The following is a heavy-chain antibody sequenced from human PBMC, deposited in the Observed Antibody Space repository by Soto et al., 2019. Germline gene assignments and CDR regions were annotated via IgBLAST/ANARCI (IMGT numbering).Heavy chain of an antibody. V-gene: IGHV3-48*02. J-gene: IGHJ4*02. CDR3: ARGGKTPIWQVVAAYYFDY. CDR1: GFTFSRYS. Sequence: PGGSLRLSCAASGFTFSRYSMNWVRLAPGKGLEWVSYISSSSGTIYYADSVKGRFTISRDNAKNSLYLQMNSLRDEDTAVYYCARGGKTPIWQVVAAYYFDYWGQGTLVTVSS. D-gene: IGHD2-15*01. CDR2: ISSSSGTI.